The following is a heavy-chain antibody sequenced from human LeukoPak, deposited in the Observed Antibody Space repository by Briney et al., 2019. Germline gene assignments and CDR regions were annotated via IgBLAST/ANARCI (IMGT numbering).Heavy chain of an antibody. V-gene: IGHV4-39*07. J-gene: IGHJ4*02. D-gene: IGHD3-10*01. CDR3: ASSRWFGELGY. CDR1: GGCISSSNYY. CDR2: IHYSETA. Sequence: SETLSLTCTVSGGCISSSNYYWGWIRQPPGKGLEWIASIHYSETAYYNPSLKSRVTISVDTSKNQLSLKLRSVTAADTAVYYCASSRWFGELGYWGQGTLVTVSS.